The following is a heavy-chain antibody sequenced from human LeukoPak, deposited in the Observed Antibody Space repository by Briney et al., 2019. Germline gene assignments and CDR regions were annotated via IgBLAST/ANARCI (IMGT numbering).Heavy chain of an antibody. D-gene: IGHD3-3*01. CDR1: GFTFDDYA. CDR3: AKGLKEAVRGVEYYDFWSGYYTGIQN. Sequence: PGGSLRLSCAASGFTFDDYAMHWVRQAPGKGLEWVSGISWNSGSIGYADSVKGRFTISRDNAKNSLYLQMNSLRAEDTALYYCAKGLKEAVRGVEYYDFWSGYYTGIQNWGQGTLVTVSS. CDR2: ISWNSGSI. J-gene: IGHJ1*01. V-gene: IGHV3-9*01.